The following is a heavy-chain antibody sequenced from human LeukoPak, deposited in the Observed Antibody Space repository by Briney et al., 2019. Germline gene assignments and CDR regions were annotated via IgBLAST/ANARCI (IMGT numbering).Heavy chain of an antibody. CDR3: AGALYYDFWSGYEFDY. CDR2: IIPIFGTA. D-gene: IGHD3-3*01. J-gene: IGHJ4*02. Sequence: ASVKVSCKASGGTFSSYAISWVRQAPGQGLEWMGGIIPIFGTANYAQKFQGRVTITTDESTSTAYMELSSLRSEDTAVYYCAGALYYDFWSGYEFDYWGQGTLVTVSS. CDR1: GGTFSSYA. V-gene: IGHV1-69*05.